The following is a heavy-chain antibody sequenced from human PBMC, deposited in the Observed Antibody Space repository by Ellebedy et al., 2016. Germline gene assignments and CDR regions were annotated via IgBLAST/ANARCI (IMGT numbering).Heavy chain of an antibody. CDR2: IYPGDSDT. CDR1: GYSFTSYW. CDR3: ARLSHDYGDYVNRFDY. Sequence: GESLKISCQGSGYSFTSYWIGWVRQMPGKGLEWMGIIYPGDSDTRYSPSFQGQVTISADKSISTAYLQWSSLKASDTAMYYCARLSHDYGDYVNRFDYWGQGTLVTVSS. J-gene: IGHJ4*02. V-gene: IGHV5-51*01. D-gene: IGHD4-17*01.